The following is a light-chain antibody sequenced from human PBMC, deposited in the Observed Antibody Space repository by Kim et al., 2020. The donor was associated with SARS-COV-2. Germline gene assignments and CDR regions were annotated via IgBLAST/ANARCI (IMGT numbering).Light chain of an antibody. CDR3: QQQVT. J-gene: IGKJ4*01. CDR2: DTS. CDR1: QFITNF. V-gene: IGKV1-33*01. Sequence: DIEVTQSPTSLSASVGDRVTITCQASQFITNFVNWYQQKPGKAPRLLIYDTSNLEIGVPPRFSGSRSGTDFTFTIDSLQPEDVASYYCQQQVTFGGGTKLEIK.